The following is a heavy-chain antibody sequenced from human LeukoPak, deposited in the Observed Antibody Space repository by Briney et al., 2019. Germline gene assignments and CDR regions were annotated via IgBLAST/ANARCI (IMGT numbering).Heavy chain of an antibody. CDR1: GYTFTSYG. J-gene: IGHJ4*02. CDR3: ARVRTYYYDSSGYGRVARENDY. Sequence: ASVKVSCKASGYTFTSYGISWVRQAPGQGLEWMGWISAYNGNTNYAQKRQGRVTMTTDTSTSTAYMELRSLRSDDTAVYYCARVRTYYYDSSGYGRVARENDYWGQGTLVTVSS. D-gene: IGHD3-22*01. V-gene: IGHV1-18*01. CDR2: ISAYNGNT.